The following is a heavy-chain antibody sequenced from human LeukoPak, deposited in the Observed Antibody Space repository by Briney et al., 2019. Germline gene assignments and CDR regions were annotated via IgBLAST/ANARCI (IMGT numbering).Heavy chain of an antibody. CDR3: ASDRLG. J-gene: IGHJ4*02. Sequence: GGSLRLSCVASGLSFSTHSMNWVHQAPGKGLEWISYITSSSSTIHYADSVKGRFTISRDNAKNSLYLQMNSLRDEDTAVYYCASDRLGWGQGTLVTVSS. D-gene: IGHD4-11*01. CDR2: ITSSSSTI. V-gene: IGHV3-48*02. CDR1: GLSFSTHS.